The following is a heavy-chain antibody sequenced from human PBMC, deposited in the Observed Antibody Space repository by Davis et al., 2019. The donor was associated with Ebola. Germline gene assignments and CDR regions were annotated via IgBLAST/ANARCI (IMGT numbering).Heavy chain of an antibody. CDR1: GFTVSSNY. Sequence: GESLKISCAASGFTVSSNYMSWVRRAPGKGLEWVSVIYSGGSTFYADSVKGRFTISRHNSKNTLYLQVNSLRPEDTAVYYCARSRAVTTRGAFDIWGQGTMVTVSS. J-gene: IGHJ3*02. CDR2: IYSGGST. CDR3: ARSRAVTTRGAFDI. D-gene: IGHD4-17*01. V-gene: IGHV3-53*04.